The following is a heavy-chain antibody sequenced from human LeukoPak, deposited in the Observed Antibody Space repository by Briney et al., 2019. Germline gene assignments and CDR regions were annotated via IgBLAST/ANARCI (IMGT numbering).Heavy chain of an antibody. Sequence: SETLSLTCTVSGGSISSYYWSWTRQPPGKGLEWIGYIYYSGSTNYNPSLKSRVTISVDTSKNQFSLKLSSVTAADTAVYYCARALRYCSSTSCRNWFDPWGQGTLVTVSS. CDR1: GGSISSYY. CDR3: ARALRYCSSTSCRNWFDP. CDR2: IYYSGST. D-gene: IGHD2-2*01. V-gene: IGHV4-59*08. J-gene: IGHJ5*02.